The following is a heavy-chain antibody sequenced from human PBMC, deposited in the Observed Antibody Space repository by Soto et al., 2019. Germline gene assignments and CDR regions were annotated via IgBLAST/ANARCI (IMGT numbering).Heavy chain of an antibody. CDR2: LPYDGSYR. Sequence: QVHLVESGGAVVQPGGSLRLSCAASGFSFSGYGMQWVRQAPGKGLEWVAVLPYDGSYRYHADSVRGRFTISRDNSKNTLHLHMNSLRAEDTAVYYCAKDYSSSSGGYYYYMDVWGKGTTVTVSS. CDR3: AKDYSSSSGGYYYYMDV. D-gene: IGHD6-6*01. CDR1: GFSFSGYG. V-gene: IGHV3-30*18. J-gene: IGHJ6*03.